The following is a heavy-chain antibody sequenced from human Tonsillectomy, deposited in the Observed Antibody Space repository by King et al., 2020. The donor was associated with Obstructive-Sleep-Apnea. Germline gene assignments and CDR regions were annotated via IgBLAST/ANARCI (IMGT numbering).Heavy chain of an antibody. Sequence: QVQLVESGGGVVQPGRSLRVSCEASGFTFSSYAMHWIRQAPGKGLEWVALIRSDGTSKYYADSVKGRFTISRDNSKNTLSLQMSSLRPEDTAVYFCATITTPNDYWGQGILVTVSS. CDR1: GFTFSSYA. J-gene: IGHJ4*02. D-gene: IGHD5-24*01. V-gene: IGHV3-30*02. CDR2: IRSDGTSK. CDR3: ATITTPNDY.